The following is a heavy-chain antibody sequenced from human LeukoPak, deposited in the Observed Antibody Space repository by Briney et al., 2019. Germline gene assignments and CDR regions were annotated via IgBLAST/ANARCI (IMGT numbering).Heavy chain of an antibody. CDR2: FSAYNGKT. V-gene: IGHV1-18*01. CDR3: ARCTNGVCYSWSY. CDR1: GYTFTSYG. Sequence: ASVKVSCRASGYTFTSYGISWVRQAPGQGVEWMGWFSAYNGKTNYAQKLQGRVTLTTDTCTSTAYMDLRSLRSDDTAVYYCARCTNGVCYSWSYWGQGTLDTVSS. D-gene: IGHD2-8*01. J-gene: IGHJ4*02.